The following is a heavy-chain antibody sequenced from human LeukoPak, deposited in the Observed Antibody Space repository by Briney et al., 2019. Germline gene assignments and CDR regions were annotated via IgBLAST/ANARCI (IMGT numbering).Heavy chain of an antibody. CDR1: GFTFSSYA. CDR2: INHSGST. V-gene: IGHV4-34*01. J-gene: IGHJ4*02. Sequence: GSLRLSCAASGFTFSSYAMSWIRQPPGKGLEWIGEINHSGSTSYHPSLKSRVTISVDTSKNQFSLKLSSVTAADTAVYYCARDVGRDYFDYWGQGTLVTVSS. D-gene: IGHD3-10*01. CDR3: ARDVGRDYFDY.